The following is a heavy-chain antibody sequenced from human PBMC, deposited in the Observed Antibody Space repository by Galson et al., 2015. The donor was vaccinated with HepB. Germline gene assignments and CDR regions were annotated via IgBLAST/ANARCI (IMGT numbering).Heavy chain of an antibody. J-gene: IGHJ4*02. Sequence: SLRLSCAASGFTFSSYSMNWVRQAPGKGLEWVSYISSSSSTIYYADSVKGRFTISRDNAKNSLYLQMNSLRAEDTAVYYCASWTLTGGELPFDYWGQGTLVTVSS. CDR2: ISSSSSTI. V-gene: IGHV3-48*01. D-gene: IGHD1-7*01. CDR3: ASWTLTGGELPFDY. CDR1: GFTFSSYS.